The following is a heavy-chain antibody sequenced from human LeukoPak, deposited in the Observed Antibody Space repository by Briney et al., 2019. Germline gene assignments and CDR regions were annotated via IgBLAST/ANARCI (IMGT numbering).Heavy chain of an antibody. CDR3: AKITMIVVVISAFDI. CDR2: IIGSDGTT. D-gene: IGHD3-22*01. CDR1: GFIFSNYA. J-gene: IGHJ3*02. V-gene: IGHV3-23*01. Sequence: GGSLRLSCAASGFIFSNYAMSWVRQAPGKGLEWVSAIIGSDGTTYYADSVKGRFTISRDNSKNTLYLQMNSLRAEDTAVYYCAKITMIVVVISAFDIWGQGTMVTVSS.